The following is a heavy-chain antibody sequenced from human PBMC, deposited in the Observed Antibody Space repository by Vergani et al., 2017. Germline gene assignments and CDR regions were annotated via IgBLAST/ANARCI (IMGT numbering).Heavy chain of an antibody. J-gene: IGHJ4*02. V-gene: IGHV4-34*11. CDR2: IYYSGST. CDR3: ARGGGSYFGY. D-gene: IGHD1-26*01. CDR1: GGSFSGYY. Sequence: QVQLQQWGAGLLKPSETLSLTCAVYGGSFSGYYWSWIRQPPGKGLEWIGYIYYSGSTNYNPSLKSRVTISVDTSKNQFSLKLSSVTAADTAVYYCARGGGSYFGYWGQGTLVTVSA.